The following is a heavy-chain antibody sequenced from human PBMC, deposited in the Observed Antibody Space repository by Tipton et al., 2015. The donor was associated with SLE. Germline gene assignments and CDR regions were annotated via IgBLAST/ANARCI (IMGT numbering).Heavy chain of an antibody. Sequence: TLSLTCTVSGVSISSGSYYWGWIRQPPGKGLEWIGYIYYSGSTNYNPSLKSRVTISVDTSKNQFSLKLSSVTAADTAVYYCVRRSVNYYYGMDVWGQGTTVTVSS. CDR2: IYYSGST. V-gene: IGHV4-61*05. J-gene: IGHJ6*02. CDR3: VRRSVNYYYGMDV. CDR1: GVSISSGSYY.